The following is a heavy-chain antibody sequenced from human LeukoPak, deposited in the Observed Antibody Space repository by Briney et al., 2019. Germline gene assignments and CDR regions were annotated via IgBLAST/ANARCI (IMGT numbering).Heavy chain of an antibody. CDR1: GFTFSSYT. CDR2: ISDNGGST. V-gene: IGHV3-23*01. Sequence: GGSLRLSCAASGFTFSSYTMSWVRQAPGKGLEWVSAISDNGGSTFYADSVKGRFTISRDNSKNTLYLQMNSLRAEDTAVYYCAKDHYVSGRYDAFDIWGQGTMVTVSS. CDR3: AKDHYVSGRYDAFDI. D-gene: IGHD3-10*01. J-gene: IGHJ3*02.